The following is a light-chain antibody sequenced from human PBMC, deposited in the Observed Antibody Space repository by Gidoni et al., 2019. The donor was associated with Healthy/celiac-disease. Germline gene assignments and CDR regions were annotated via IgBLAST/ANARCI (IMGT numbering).Light chain of an antibody. V-gene: IGKV3-20*01. CDR3: QQYGSSLVT. CDR1: QSVSSSY. Sequence: DIVLTQSPGTLSLSPGARPTLTCRASQSVSSSYLAWYQQKPGQAPRLLIYGASSRATGIPDRFSGSGSGTEFTLTISRLEPEDFAVYYCQQYGSSLVTFGQGTKVEIK. CDR2: GAS. J-gene: IGKJ1*01.